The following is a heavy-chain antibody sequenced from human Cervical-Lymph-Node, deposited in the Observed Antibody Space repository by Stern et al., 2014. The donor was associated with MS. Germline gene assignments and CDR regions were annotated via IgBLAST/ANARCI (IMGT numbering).Heavy chain of an antibody. CDR2: IYYSGTT. Sequence: DQLVESGPGLVKPSQTLSLTCTVSGGSISSDNYYWTWIRQHPGQGLEWIGHIYYSGTTYYNPSLKCRVSITVDTSKNLFSLRLSSVTAADTAVYYCARDHFTTSLDVWGHGTTVTVS. CDR3: ARDHFTTSLDV. J-gene: IGHJ6*02. V-gene: IGHV4-31*03. D-gene: IGHD2-2*01. CDR1: GGSISSDNYY.